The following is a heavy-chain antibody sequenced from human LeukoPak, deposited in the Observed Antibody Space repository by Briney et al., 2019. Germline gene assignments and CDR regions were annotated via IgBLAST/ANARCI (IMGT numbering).Heavy chain of an antibody. J-gene: IGHJ4*02. CDR1: GFTFSSYW. D-gene: IGHD2-15*01. CDR3: AKDAPYSLDY. CDR2: IWYDGSNK. V-gene: IGHV3-33*06. Sequence: PGGSLRLSCAASGFTFSSYWMSWVRQAPGKGLEWVAIIWYDGSNKNYADSVKGRFTISRDNSKNTLYLQMNSLRAEDTAVYYCAKDAPYSLDYWGQGTQVTVSS.